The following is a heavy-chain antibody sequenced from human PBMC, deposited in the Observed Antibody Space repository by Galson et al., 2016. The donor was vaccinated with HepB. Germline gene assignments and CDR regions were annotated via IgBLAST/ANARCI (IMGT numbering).Heavy chain of an antibody. Sequence: SLRLSCAASGISFSTFSMNWVRQAPGQGLEWLSSISSNGDFINYAASVKGRFTISRDNADNSLFLHMAGLRVEDTAVYYCVTPSPVYFGDAGHYNFGMDVWGRGTAVTVSS. J-gene: IGHJ6*02. CDR3: VTPSPVYFGDAGHYNFGMDV. V-gene: IGHV3-21*01. D-gene: IGHD3-9*01. CDR1: GISFSTFS. CDR2: ISSNGDFI.